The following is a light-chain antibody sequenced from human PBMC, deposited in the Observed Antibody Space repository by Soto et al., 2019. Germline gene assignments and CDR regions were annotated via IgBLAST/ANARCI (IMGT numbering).Light chain of an antibody. CDR2: DAS. V-gene: IGKV1-5*01. J-gene: IGKJ1*01. Sequence: DIQVTQSPSTLSASVGDTVTLTCSASQSISSSLAWYHQKPGTAPKLLIYDASSLERGVPSRFSGSGSGTEFTLTISSLQPDEFATYYCKQYGGFSRTVGQGTKVAIK. CDR1: QSISSS. CDR3: KQYGGFSRT.